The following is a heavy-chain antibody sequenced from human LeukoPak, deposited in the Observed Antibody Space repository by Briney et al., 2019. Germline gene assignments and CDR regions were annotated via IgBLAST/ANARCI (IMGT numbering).Heavy chain of an antibody. D-gene: IGHD6-13*01. CDR2: ISGSGDST. Sequence: GGSLRLSGAASGFIFSSYAMHWVRQAPGKGLEWVSAISGSGDSTYYGDSVKGRFTISRDNSKNTLYLQMNSLRAEDTAVYYCAKTRPLDSSSWSHGDYWGQGTLVTVSS. J-gene: IGHJ4*02. CDR1: GFIFSSYA. V-gene: IGHV3-23*01. CDR3: AKTRPLDSSSWSHGDY.